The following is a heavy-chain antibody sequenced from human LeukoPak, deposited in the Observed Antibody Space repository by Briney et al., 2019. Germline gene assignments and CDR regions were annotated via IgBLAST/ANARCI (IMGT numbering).Heavy chain of an antibody. D-gene: IGHD6-6*01. Sequence: SVKVSCKASGGTFSSYAISWVRQAPGQGLEWMGGIIPIFGTANYAQKFQGRVTITTDESTSTAYMELSSLRSEDTAVCYCARDGSSSLSYYYYMDVWGKGTTVTVSS. J-gene: IGHJ6*03. CDR1: GGTFSSYA. CDR2: IIPIFGTA. CDR3: ARDGSSSLSYYYYMDV. V-gene: IGHV1-69*05.